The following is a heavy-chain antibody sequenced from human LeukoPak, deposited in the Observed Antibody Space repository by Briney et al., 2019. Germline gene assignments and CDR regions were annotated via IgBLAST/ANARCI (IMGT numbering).Heavy chain of an antibody. CDR1: GGSISSYY. J-gene: IGHJ3*02. D-gene: IGHD6-6*01. CDR3: ARSIGGQLVRAFDI. Sequence: PSETLSLTCTVSGGSISSYYWSWIRQPPGKGLEWIGYIYYSGSTNYNPSLKSRVTISVDTSKNQFSLKLSSVTAADTAVYYCARSIGGQLVRAFDIWGQGTMVTVSS. CDR2: IYYSGST. V-gene: IGHV4-59*01.